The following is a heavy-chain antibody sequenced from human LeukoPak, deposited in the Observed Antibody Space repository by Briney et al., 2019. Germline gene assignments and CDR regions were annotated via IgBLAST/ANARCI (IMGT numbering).Heavy chain of an antibody. D-gene: IGHD6-6*01. CDR2: INPNSGGT. CDR3: ARILEHTSSSDGYG. CDR1: GYTFIGYY. Sequence: ASVKVSCKASGYTFIGYYMHWVRQAPGQGLEWMGWINPNSGGTNYAQKFQGRVTMTRDTSISTAYMELSSLRSDDTAVYYCARILEHTSSSDGYGWGQGTLVTVSS. V-gene: IGHV1-2*02. J-gene: IGHJ4*02.